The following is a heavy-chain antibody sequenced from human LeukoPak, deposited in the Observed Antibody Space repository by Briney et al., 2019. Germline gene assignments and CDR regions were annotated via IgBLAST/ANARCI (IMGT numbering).Heavy chain of an antibody. CDR3: ARDQGPRIAAAGS. J-gene: IGHJ4*02. CDR1: GFTFSSYS. CDR2: ISSSSSTI. D-gene: IGHD6-13*01. Sequence: PGGSLRLSCAASGFTFSSYSMNWVRQAPGEGLEWVSYISSSSSTIYYADSVKGRFTISRDNAKNSLYLQMNSLRAEDTAVYYCARDQGPRIAAAGSWGQGTLVTVSS. V-gene: IGHV3-48*04.